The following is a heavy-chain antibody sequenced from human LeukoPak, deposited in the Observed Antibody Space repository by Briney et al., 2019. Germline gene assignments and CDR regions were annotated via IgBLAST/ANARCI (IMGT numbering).Heavy chain of an antibody. D-gene: IGHD6-6*01. V-gene: IGHV3-23*01. CDR1: GFTFSSHA. J-gene: IGHJ4*02. CDR2: ISASGGST. Sequence: PGGSLRLSCAASGFTFSSHAMSWVRQAPGKGLEWVSVISASGGSTYYADSVKGRFTISRDNSKNTLYLQMNSLRAEDTAVYYCARDRHLSSFFDYWGQGTLDTVSS. CDR3: ARDRHLSSFFDY.